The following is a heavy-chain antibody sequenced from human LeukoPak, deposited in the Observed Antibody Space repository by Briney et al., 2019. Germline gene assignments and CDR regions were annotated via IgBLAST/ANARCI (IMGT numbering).Heavy chain of an antibody. J-gene: IGHJ4*02. CDR1: GYTFTSYD. CDR2: MNPNSGNT. V-gene: IGHV1-8*03. D-gene: IGHD1-26*01. CDR3: AKVLVGAPGYFDY. Sequence: ASVKVSCKASGYTFTSYDINWVRQATGQGLEWMGWMNPNSGNTGYAQKFQGRVTITRNTSISTAYMELSSLRSEDTAVYYCAKVLVGAPGYFDYWGQGTLVTVSS.